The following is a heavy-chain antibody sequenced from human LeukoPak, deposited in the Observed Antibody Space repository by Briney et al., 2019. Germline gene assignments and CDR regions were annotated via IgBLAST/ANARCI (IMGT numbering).Heavy chain of an antibody. CDR2: INHSGGT. CDR1: GGSFSGYY. V-gene: IGHV4-34*01. Sequence: SETLSLTCAVYGGSFSGYYWSWIRQPPGKGLGWIGGINHSGGTNYNPSLKSRVTISVDTSKNQFSLKLSSVTAADTAVYYCARGYSYGQRFDYWGQGTLVTVSS. J-gene: IGHJ4*02. CDR3: ARGYSYGQRFDY. D-gene: IGHD5-18*01.